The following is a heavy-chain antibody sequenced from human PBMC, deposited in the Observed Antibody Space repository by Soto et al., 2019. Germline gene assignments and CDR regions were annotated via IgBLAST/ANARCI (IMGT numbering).Heavy chain of an antibody. CDR2: ISCNGRDT. CDR3: ARDQGFYHDTLGYCLH. CDR1: GFTFSNYA. D-gene: IGHD3-16*02. J-gene: IGHJ4*02. V-gene: IGHV3-30-3*01. Sequence: QVQLVDSGGGVVQPGRSLRLSCVSSGFTFSNYAMHWVRQAPGKGLQWVSAISCNGRDTYYADSVKGRFTISRDNSKNTLYLHMNSLRAEDTAMYYCARDQGFYHDTLGYCLHWGPGTLVTVSS.